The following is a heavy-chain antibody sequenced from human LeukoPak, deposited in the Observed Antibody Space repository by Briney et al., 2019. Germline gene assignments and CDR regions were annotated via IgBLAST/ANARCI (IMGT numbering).Heavy chain of an antibody. CDR3: ATGWGGFSPYYGMDV. D-gene: IGHD6-25*01. J-gene: IGHJ6*02. CDR2: IYYSGST. CDR1: GGSNSSYY. V-gene: IGHV4-59*01. Sequence: PSETLSLTCTVSGGSNSSYYWSWIRQPPGKGLEWIGYIYYSGSTNYNPSLKSRVTISVDTSKNQFSLKLSSVTAADTAVYYCATGWGGFSPYYGMDVWGQGTTVTVSS.